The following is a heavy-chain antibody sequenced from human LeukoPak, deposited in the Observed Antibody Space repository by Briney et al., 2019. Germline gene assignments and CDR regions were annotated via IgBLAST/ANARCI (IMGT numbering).Heavy chain of an antibody. J-gene: IGHJ4*02. V-gene: IGHV4-39*01. CDR3: ARQSSRYSSSWF. D-gene: IGHD6-13*01. Sequence: PSETLSLTCAVSGGSISSSSYYWGWIRQPPGKGLEWIGSIYYSGSTYYNPSLKSRVTISVDTSKNQFSLKLSSVTAADTAVYYCARQSSRYSSSWFWGQGTLVTVSS. CDR1: GGSISSSSYY. CDR2: IYYSGST.